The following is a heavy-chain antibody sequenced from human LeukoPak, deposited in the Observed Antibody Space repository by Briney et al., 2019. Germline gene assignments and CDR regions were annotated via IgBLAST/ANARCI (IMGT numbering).Heavy chain of an antibody. Sequence: PGGSLRLSCSASGFTFSNYAIHWVRQAPGKGLEFVSAISPSGGSTYYADSVKGRFTISRDNSKNMLYLQMSSLRPEDTAVYYCVKLLVEMWVLLPYFDYWGQGTLVTVSS. J-gene: IGHJ4*02. CDR1: GFTFSNYA. D-gene: IGHD2-15*01. V-gene: IGHV3-64D*06. CDR3: VKLLVEMWVLLPYFDY. CDR2: ISPSGGST.